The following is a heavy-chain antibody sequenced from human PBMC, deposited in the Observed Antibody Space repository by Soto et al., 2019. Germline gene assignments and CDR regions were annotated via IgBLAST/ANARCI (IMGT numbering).Heavy chain of an antibody. J-gene: IGHJ6*02. V-gene: IGHV4-59*01. CDR1: GGSISNYY. D-gene: IGHD4-17*01. Sequence: SETLSLTCTVSGGSISNYYWSWIRQPPGKGLEWIGYIYYSGSTNYNPSLKSRVTISVDTSKNQFSLKLNSVTAADTAVYYCARVNYGNYYYYYGMDVWGQGTTVTSP. CDR3: ARVNYGNYYYYYGMDV. CDR2: IYYSGST.